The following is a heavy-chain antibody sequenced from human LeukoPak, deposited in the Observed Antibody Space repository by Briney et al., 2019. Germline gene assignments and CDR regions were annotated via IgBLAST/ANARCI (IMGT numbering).Heavy chain of an antibody. V-gene: IGHV3-23*01. CDR3: AREQSGTRGWYTVDY. D-gene: IGHD6-19*01. Sequence: GGSLRLSCAASGFTYCTYAITWVREGRGEGLEWGSDIRPGGYRTYYANSVRGLFTISRDNSKDTVYLQINGLRVEDTAVYYCAREQSGTRGWYTVDYWGQGTLVTVSS. J-gene: IGHJ4*02. CDR2: IRPGGYRT. CDR1: GFTYCTYA.